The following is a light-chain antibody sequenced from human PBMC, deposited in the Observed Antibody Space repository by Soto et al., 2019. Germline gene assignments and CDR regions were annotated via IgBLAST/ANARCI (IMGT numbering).Light chain of an antibody. Sequence: QSALTQPASVSGSPGQSITISCTGTSSDVGGYNYVSWYQQHPGKAPKLMIYDVSNRPSGVSNRFSGSKSGNTASLTISGLQAEDEADYYCSSYTSPRVFGTGNKVTVL. J-gene: IGLJ1*01. CDR2: DVS. CDR1: SSDVGGYNY. V-gene: IGLV2-14*01. CDR3: SSYTSPRV.